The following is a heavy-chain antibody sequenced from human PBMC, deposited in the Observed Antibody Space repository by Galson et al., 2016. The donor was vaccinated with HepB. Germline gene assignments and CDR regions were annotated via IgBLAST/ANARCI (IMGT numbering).Heavy chain of an antibody. D-gene: IGHD2-15*01. V-gene: IGHV3-23*01. Sequence: SLRLPCAVSGLTLDTYGMSWVRQSPGKGLEWDAGIGASRGTAYYADSVKGRFTISRDNSMNTLSLHMNNLRADDSAVYYCVKAPGTYCSGGNCYFVYWGQGTLVTVSP. CDR2: IGASRGTA. CDR3: VKAPGTYCSGGNCYFVY. CDR1: GLTLDTYG. J-gene: IGHJ4*02.